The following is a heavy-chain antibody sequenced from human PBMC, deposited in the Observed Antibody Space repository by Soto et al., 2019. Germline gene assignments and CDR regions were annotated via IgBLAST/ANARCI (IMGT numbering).Heavy chain of an antibody. V-gene: IGHV3-33*01. CDR1: GLNFGSHV. J-gene: IGHJ4*02. D-gene: IGHD1-1*01. CDR2: IWYDGSNK. Sequence: PGGSQRVSWAAAGLNFGSHVMHRVRQAPGKGLEWVAVIWYDGSNKYYADSVKGRFTISRDNAKNTLYLQMNSLRAEDTAVYYCARGGLERRLDYWGQGTLVTVSS. CDR3: ARGGLERRLDY.